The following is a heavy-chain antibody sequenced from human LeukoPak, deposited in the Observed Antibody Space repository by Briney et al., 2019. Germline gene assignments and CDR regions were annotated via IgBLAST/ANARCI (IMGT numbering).Heavy chain of an antibody. CDR2: IYTSGST. V-gene: IGHV4-61*02. J-gene: IGHJ4*02. CDR3: ARMYYDFWSGTIDY. Sequence: ASETLSLTCTVSGGSISSGSYYWSWIRQPAGKGLEWIGRIYTSGSTNYNPSLKSRVTISVDTSKNQFSLKLSSVTAADTAVYYCARMYYDFWSGTIDYWGQGTLVTVSS. CDR1: GGSISSGSYY. D-gene: IGHD3-3*01.